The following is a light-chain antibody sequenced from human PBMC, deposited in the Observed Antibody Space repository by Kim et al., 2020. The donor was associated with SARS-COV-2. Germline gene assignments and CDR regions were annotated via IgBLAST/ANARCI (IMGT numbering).Light chain of an antibody. CDR2: GAS. CDR1: QCMRNH. CDR3: QQRSNWPRT. V-gene: IGKV3-11*01. Sequence: SLSRGERAPRSCRAKQCMRNHFAWYQQTPGHAPRPLIYGASNRAPRISARFSGSGSGTDFTLPISSLEPEDFAVYYCQQRSNWPRTFGQGTKLEI. J-gene: IGKJ2*01.